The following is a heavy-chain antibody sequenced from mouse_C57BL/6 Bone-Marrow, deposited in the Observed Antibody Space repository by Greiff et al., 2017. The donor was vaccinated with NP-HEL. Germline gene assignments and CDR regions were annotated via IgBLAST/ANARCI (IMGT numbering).Heavy chain of an antibody. CDR2: IDPSDSYT. CDR3: AIDGYYPDY. CDR1: GYTFTSYW. Sequence: QVQLQQPGAELVKPGASVKLSCKASGYTFTSYWMQWVKQRPGQGLEWIGEIDPSDSYTNYNQKFKGKATLTVDTSSSTDYMQLSSLTSEDSAVYYCAIDGYYPDYWGQGTTLTGSS. D-gene: IGHD2-3*01. V-gene: IGHV1-50*01. J-gene: IGHJ2*01.